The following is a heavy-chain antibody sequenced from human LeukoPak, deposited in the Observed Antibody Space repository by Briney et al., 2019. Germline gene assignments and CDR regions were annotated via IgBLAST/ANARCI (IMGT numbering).Heavy chain of an antibody. CDR3: AELGITMIGGV. V-gene: IGHV3-23*01. D-gene: IGHD3-10*02. CDR1: GFTFSTYG. J-gene: IGHJ6*04. Sequence: GGSLRLSCAASGFTFSTYGITWVRQAPGKGLEWVSAISGRADLTFYADSVEGRFTISRDNSKNTLYLQMNSLRAEDTAVYYCAELGITMIGGVWGKGTTVTISS. CDR2: ISGRADLT.